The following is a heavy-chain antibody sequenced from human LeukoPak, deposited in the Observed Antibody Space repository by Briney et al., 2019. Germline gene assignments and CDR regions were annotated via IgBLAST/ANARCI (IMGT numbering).Heavy chain of an antibody. Sequence: GASVKVSCKASGGTFSSYAISWVRQAPGQGLEWMGGIIPIFGTANYAQKFQGRVTITADESTSTAYMKLSSLRSEDTAVYYCASLTLDYGDYVMGAFDTWGQGTMVTVSS. V-gene: IGHV1-69*13. J-gene: IGHJ3*02. CDR1: GGTFSSYA. D-gene: IGHD4-17*01. CDR3: ASLTLDYGDYVMGAFDT. CDR2: IIPIFGTA.